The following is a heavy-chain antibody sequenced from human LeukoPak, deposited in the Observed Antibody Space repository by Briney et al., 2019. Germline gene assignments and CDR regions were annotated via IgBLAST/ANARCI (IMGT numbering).Heavy chain of an antibody. V-gene: IGHV4-30-4*01. CDR1: GDSISSGDYY. Sequence: PSETLSLTCTVSGDSISSGDYYWTWIRQPPWKGLEWIGYIYFTGTTYYNPSLKSRVTISVDTSKNEFSLKLSSVTASDTAVYYCARLRAKRITMVRGVGACYWFDPWGQGTLVTVSS. CDR2: IYFTGTT. D-gene: IGHD3-10*01. CDR3: ARLRAKRITMVRGVGACYWFDP. J-gene: IGHJ5*02.